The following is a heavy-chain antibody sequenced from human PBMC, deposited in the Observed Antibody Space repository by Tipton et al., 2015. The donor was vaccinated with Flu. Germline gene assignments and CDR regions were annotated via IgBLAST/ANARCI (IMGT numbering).Heavy chain of an antibody. CDR2: IYYSGST. CDR1: GGSISSGGAY. V-gene: IGHV4-31*03. Sequence: TLSLTCSVSGGSISSGGAYWSWFRQLPGKGLEWIGCIYYSGSTYYKSSLRSRLSISVDTSRNLFSLTLNSVTAADTAIYYCARDQGFGYGLTYDYYAKDVWGQGTTVTVSS. CDR3: ARDQGFGYGLTYDYYAKDV. D-gene: IGHD3-10*01. J-gene: IGHJ6*02.